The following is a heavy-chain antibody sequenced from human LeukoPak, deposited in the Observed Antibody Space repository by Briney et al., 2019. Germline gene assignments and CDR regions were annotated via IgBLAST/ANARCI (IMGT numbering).Heavy chain of an antibody. J-gene: IGHJ4*02. D-gene: IGHD4-17*01. V-gene: IGHV1-2*02. CDR1: GYTFNAYY. CDR3: AKGDYGDYPGVY. CDR2: INPNSGVT. Sequence: ASVKVSCKTSGYTFNAYYMHWVRQAPGQGLEWMGWINPNSGVTHYPQKFRGRVTMTRDTSIRTAYMEVSSLRSDDTAVYYCAKGDYGDYPGVYWGQGTLVTVSS.